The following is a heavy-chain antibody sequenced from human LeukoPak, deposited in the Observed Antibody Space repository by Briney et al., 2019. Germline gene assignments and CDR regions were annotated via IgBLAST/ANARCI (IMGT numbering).Heavy chain of an antibody. Sequence: HPSETLSLTCSVSGYSISSGYFWAWIRRPPGKGLEWIGSVMHGGNTHYNPSLKSRVTISVDTSKNQFSLKLTSVTAADTAVYYCARAGYYASGSPSGLYWGQGTLVTVSS. D-gene: IGHD3-10*01. CDR2: VMHGGNT. J-gene: IGHJ4*02. CDR1: GYSISSGYF. V-gene: IGHV4-38-2*02. CDR3: ARAGYYASGSPSGLY.